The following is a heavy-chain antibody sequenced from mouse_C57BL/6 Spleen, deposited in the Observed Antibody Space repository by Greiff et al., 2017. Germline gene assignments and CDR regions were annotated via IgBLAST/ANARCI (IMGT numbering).Heavy chain of an antibody. CDR3: TRDDYDRYFDY. V-gene: IGHV1-15*01. CDR1: GYTFTDYE. J-gene: IGHJ2*01. D-gene: IGHD2-4*01. CDR2: IDPETGGT. Sequence: QVQLKQSGAELVRPGASVTLSCKASGYTFTDYEMHWVKQTPVHGLEWIGAIDPETGGTAYNQKFKGKAILTADKSSSTAYMELRSLTSEDSAVYYCTRDDYDRYFDYWGQGTTLTVSS.